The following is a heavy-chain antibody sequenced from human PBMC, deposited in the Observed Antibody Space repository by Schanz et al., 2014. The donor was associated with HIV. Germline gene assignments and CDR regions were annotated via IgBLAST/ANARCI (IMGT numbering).Heavy chain of an antibody. Sequence: QVQLVQSGAEVKKPGASVKVSCTVSGYSLTALTIHWVRQAPGKGLEWMGGLDPEEDETKYAQKLQGRVTVTEDTSRDTAYMELSSLRSEDTAVYYCARRSRFGYGSGSYDLDYWGQGTLVTVSS. CDR1: GYSLTALT. D-gene: IGHD3-10*01. J-gene: IGHJ4*02. CDR3: ARRSRFGYGSGSYDLDY. V-gene: IGHV1-24*01. CDR2: LDPEEDET.